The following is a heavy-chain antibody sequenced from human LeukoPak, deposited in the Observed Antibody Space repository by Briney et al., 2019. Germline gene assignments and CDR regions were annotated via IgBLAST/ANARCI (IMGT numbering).Heavy chain of an antibody. V-gene: IGHV3-48*01. J-gene: IGHJ5*02. CDR1: GFTFSSYS. D-gene: IGHD6-13*01. Sequence: GGSLRLSCAAFGFTFSSYSMNWVRQAPGKGLEWVSHISSSSSTINYADSVKGRFTISRDNAKSSLYLQMNSLRAEDTAVYYCARDLRTYSSRGAHWFVPWGQGTLVTVSS. CDR2: ISSSSSTI. CDR3: ARDLRTYSSRGAHWFVP.